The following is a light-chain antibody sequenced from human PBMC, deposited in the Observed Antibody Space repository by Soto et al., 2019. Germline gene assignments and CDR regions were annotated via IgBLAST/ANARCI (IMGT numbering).Light chain of an antibody. V-gene: IGKV1-39*01. J-gene: IGKJ1*01. Sequence: DIQMTQSPSSLSASVGDRVTITCRASHSISSYLNWYQQKPGKAPKLLIYAASSLQSGVPSRFSGSGSGTEFTLTISSLQSEDFAVYYCQQYNNWPRTFGQGTKVDIK. CDR3: QQYNNWPRT. CDR2: AAS. CDR1: HSISSY.